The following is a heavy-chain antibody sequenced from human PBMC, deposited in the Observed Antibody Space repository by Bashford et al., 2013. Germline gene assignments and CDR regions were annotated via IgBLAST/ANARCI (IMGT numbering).Heavy chain of an antibody. CDR3: ARSQGSVRAAMSGY. CDR1: GYTFTGYY. CDR2: INPNSGGT. V-gene: IGHV1-2*04. Sequence: ASVKVSCKASGYTFTGYYMHWVRQAPGQGLEWMGWINPNSGGTNYAQKFQGWVTMTRDTSISTAYMELSRLRSDDTAVYYCARSQGSVRAAMSGYWGQGTLVTVSS. D-gene: IGHD2-2*01. J-gene: IGHJ4*02.